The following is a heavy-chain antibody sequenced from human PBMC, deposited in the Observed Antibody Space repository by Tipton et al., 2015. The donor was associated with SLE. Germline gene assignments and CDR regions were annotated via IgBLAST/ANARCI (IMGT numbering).Heavy chain of an antibody. V-gene: IGHV1-69*13. CDR3: ARGSGSYCGHAFDI. CDR1: GGTFSSYA. D-gene: IGHD1-26*01. J-gene: IGHJ3*02. Sequence: QSGAEVKKPGASVKVSCKASGGTFSSYAISWVRQAPRQGLEWMGGIIPIFGTANYAQKFQGRVTITADESTSTAYMELSSLRSEDTAVYYCARGSGSYCGHAFDIWGQGTMVTVSS. CDR2: IIPIFGTA.